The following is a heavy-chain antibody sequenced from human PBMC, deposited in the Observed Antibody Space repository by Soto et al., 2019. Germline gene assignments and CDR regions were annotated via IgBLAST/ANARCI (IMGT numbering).Heavy chain of an antibody. CDR2: MNPNSGNT. J-gene: IGHJ5*02. Sequence: QVQLVQSGAEVKKPGASVKVSCKASGYTFTSYDINWVRQATGQGLEYLGWMNPNSGNTGYVQKFQGRVTMTRDTYISTDYMELSSLRSEDTAVYFCARGVKYGAYSRWFDPWGQGTLVTVSS. CDR3: ARGVKYGAYSRWFDP. V-gene: IGHV1-8*01. D-gene: IGHD4-17*01. CDR1: GYTFTSYD.